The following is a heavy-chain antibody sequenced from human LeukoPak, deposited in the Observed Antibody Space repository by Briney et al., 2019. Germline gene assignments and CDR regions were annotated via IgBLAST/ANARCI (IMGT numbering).Heavy chain of an antibody. J-gene: IGHJ4*02. Sequence: SVKVSCKASGGTFSSYTISWVRQAPGQGLEWIGRIIPILGIANYAQKFQGRVTITADKSTSTAYMELSSLRSEDTAVYYCASSSDCSSTSCYRNWGQGTLVTVSS. CDR3: ASSSDCSSTSCYRN. CDR2: IIPILGIA. D-gene: IGHD2-2*02. V-gene: IGHV1-69*02. CDR1: GGTFSSYT.